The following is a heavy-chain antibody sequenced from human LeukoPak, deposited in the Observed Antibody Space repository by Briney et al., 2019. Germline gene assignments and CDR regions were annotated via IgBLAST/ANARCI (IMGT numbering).Heavy chain of an antibody. V-gene: IGHV4-34*01. J-gene: IGHJ6*03. CDR2: ITHSGRT. D-gene: IGHD2-2*01. Sequence: PSETLSLTCAVYGGSFSGYYWTWIRQPPGKGLEWIGEITHSGRTNYNPSLKSRVTISVDTSKNQFSLQLSSVTAADTAVYYCATCTSCPQHYYYYYMDVWGKGTTVTVSS. CDR3: ATCTSCPQHYYYYYMDV. CDR1: GGSFSGYY.